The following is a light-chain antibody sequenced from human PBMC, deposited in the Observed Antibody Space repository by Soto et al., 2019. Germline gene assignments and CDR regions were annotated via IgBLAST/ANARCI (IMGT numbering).Light chain of an antibody. CDR3: QSYDSSLSGGV. V-gene: IGLV1-40*01. CDR2: GNS. J-gene: IGLJ1*01. Sequence: QAVVTQPPSVSGAPGQRVPISGTGSSSNIGAGYDVHWYQQLPGTAPKLLIYGNSNRPSGVPDRFSGSKSGTSASLAITGLQAEDEADYYCQSYDSSLSGGVFGTGTKLTVL. CDR1: SSNIGAGYD.